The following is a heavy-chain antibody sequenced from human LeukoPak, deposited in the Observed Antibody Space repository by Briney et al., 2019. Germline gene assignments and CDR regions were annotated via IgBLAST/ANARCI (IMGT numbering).Heavy chain of an antibody. CDR2: ISSSTTTI. D-gene: IGHD1-26*01. J-gene: IGHJ4*02. CDR1: GFTFSSYN. Sequence: PGGSLRLSCAASGFTFSSYNMNWVRQAPGKGLEWVSYISSSTTTIYYADSVKGRFTISRDNAKNSLYLQMNSLRAEDTAVYYCASQGAYSGSRMGFDYWGQGTLVTVSS. CDR3: ASQGAYSGSRMGFDY. V-gene: IGHV3-48*04.